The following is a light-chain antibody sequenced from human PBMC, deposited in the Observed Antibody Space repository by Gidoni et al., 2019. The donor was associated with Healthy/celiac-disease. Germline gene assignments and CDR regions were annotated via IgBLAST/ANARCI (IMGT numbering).Light chain of an antibody. Sequence: SSELTQVPAVSVALGQTVRITCQGDSLRSYYASWYQQKPGQAPVLVIYGKNNRPSGIPDRFSGSSSGNTASLTITGAQAEDEADYYCNSRDSSGKVFGGGTKLTVL. V-gene: IGLV3-19*01. J-gene: IGLJ2*01. CDR3: NSRDSSGKV. CDR2: GKN. CDR1: SLRSYY.